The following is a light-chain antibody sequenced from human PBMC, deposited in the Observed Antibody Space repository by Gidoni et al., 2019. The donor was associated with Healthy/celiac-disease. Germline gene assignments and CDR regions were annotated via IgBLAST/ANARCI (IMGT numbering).Light chain of an antibody. CDR2: DAS. Sequence: RQMTQSPSSLSASVGDRVSITCQASQYISNYLNWYQQKPGKAPKLLIYDASNLETGVPSRFIGIGSVTDFTFPISSLQPDDIATYYCQQYDNLPLTFGGGTKVEIK. CDR1: QYISNY. CDR3: QQYDNLPLT. J-gene: IGKJ4*01. V-gene: IGKV1-33*01.